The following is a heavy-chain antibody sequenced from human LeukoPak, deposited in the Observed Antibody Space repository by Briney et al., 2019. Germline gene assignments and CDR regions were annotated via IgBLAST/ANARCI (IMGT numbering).Heavy chain of an antibody. CDR2: IYTSGST. D-gene: IGHD2-2*01. V-gene: IGHV4-61*02. CDR1: GGSVSSGSYY. J-gene: IGHJ3*02. CDR3: ARTVHCSGTSCHYAFDI. Sequence: PSQTLSLTCTVSGGSVSSGSYYWSWIRQPAGKGLEWIGRIYTSGSTDYNASLRSRVTISVDTSKNQFSLKLSSVTAADTAVYYCARTVHCSGTSCHYAFDIWGQGTMVTVSS.